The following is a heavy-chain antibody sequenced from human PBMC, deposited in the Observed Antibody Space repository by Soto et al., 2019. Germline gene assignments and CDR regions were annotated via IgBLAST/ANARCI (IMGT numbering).Heavy chain of an antibody. Sequence: QVQLRQSGPGLVKPSETLSLTCSVSSGPSSTHNWGWIRQPPWRGLEWIGYVYSTGGTSYYPSLKSRVTISADTSTNHISLTLSSVTAADTALYYCVRQGIGTQHGLVDVWGQGTTVTVSS. CDR2: VYSTGGT. J-gene: IGHJ6*02. CDR1: SGPSSTHN. CDR3: VRQGIGTQHGLVDV. V-gene: IGHV4-59*08. D-gene: IGHD3-10*01.